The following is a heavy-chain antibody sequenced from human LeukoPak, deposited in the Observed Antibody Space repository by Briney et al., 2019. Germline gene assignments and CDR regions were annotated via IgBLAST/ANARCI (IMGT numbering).Heavy chain of an antibody. Sequence: ASVKVSCKASGYTFTNYGISWVRQAPGQGLEWMGWTSTHNANVNYAQNFQDRITMTTDTSTTTAYMELRSLRSDDTAVYYCARIGVSVSAAGRYTDAFDIWGQGTMVTVSS. CDR1: GYTFTNYG. J-gene: IGHJ3*02. CDR3: ARIGVSVSAAGRYTDAFDI. V-gene: IGHV1-18*01. D-gene: IGHD6-13*01. CDR2: TSTHNANV.